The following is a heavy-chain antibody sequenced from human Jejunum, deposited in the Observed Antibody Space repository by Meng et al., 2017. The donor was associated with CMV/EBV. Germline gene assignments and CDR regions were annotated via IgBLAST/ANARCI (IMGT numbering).Heavy chain of an antibody. CDR1: FTFTDYA. J-gene: IGHJ4*02. V-gene: IGHV3-23*05. CDR3: AKAPSGGWNYFFYFDI. CDR2: FYISGRST. D-gene: IGHD1-7*01. Sequence: FTFTDYAMNWVRQAPGKGLEWISVFYISGRSTYYAGSVKGRFTISRDNAKNSLYLEMNSLRPDDTALYYCAKAPSGGWNYFFYFDIWGQGTLVTVSS.